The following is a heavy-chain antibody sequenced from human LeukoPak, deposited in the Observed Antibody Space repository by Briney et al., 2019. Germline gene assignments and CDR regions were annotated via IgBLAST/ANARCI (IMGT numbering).Heavy chain of an antibody. D-gene: IGHD3-9*01. CDR2: ISGSGGST. Sequence: GGSLRLSCAASGFTFSSYAMSWVRQAPGKGLEWVSAISGSGGSTYYADSVKGRFTISRDNSKSTLYLQMNSLRAEDTAVYYCAKAMVYYDILTGYYGGAFDYWGQGTLVTVSS. V-gene: IGHV3-23*01. J-gene: IGHJ4*02. CDR3: AKAMVYYDILTGYYGGAFDY. CDR1: GFTFSSYA.